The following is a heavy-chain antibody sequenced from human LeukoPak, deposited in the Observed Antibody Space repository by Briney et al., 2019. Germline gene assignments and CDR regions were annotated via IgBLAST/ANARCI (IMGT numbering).Heavy chain of an antibody. CDR2: IYSGGST. CDR3: ARVGLWFGELHEN. D-gene: IGHD3-10*01. V-gene: IGHV3-66*01. J-gene: IGHJ4*02. Sequence: GGSLRLSCAASGFTVSSNYMSWVRQAPGKGLEWVSVIYSGGSTYYADSVKGRFTISRDNSKNTLYLQMNSLRAADTAVYYCARVGLWFGELHENWGQGTLVTVSS. CDR1: GFTVSSNY.